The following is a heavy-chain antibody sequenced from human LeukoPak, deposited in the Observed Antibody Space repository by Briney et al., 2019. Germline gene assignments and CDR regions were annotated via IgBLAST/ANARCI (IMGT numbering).Heavy chain of an antibody. CDR1: GFTFDDYA. Sequence: GGSLRLSCAASGFTFDDYAMHWVRQAPGKGLEWVSLISADGHSTYYANSVKGRFTISRDNFKNSLYLQMNSLSTENTAVYYCAKDPHTFYNYGHYYFDYWGRGTLVTVSS. CDR2: ISADGHST. D-gene: IGHD5-18*01. CDR3: AKDPHTFYNYGHYYFDY. J-gene: IGHJ4*02. V-gene: IGHV3-43*02.